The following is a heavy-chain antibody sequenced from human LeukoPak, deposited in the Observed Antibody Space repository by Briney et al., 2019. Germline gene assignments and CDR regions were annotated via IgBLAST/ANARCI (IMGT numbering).Heavy chain of an antibody. V-gene: IGHV4-59*01. CDR1: GGSISSYY. Sequence: PSETVSLTCTVSGGSISSYYWSWIRQPPGKGLEWIGYIYYSGSNNYNPSLKSRVTISVDTSKNQFSLKLSSVTAADTAVYYCARFTVAEAFDIWGQGTMVTVSS. CDR2: IYYSGSN. D-gene: IGHD4-17*01. J-gene: IGHJ3*02. CDR3: ARFTVAEAFDI.